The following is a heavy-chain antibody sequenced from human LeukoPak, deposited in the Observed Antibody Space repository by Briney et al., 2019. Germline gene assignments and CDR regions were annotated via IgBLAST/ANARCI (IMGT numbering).Heavy chain of an antibody. CDR1: GYIFPSYW. CDR3: ARHFQGHAFDV. V-gene: IGHV5-51*01. Sequence: GESLKISCKGSGYIFPSYWIVWVRQMPGKGLEWPGSIYPSDSDTRYSPSFRGQVTISADKSVSTAYLQWSSLKASDTAMYYCARHFQGHAFDVWGQGTMVTVSS. CDR2: IYPSDSDT. J-gene: IGHJ3*01.